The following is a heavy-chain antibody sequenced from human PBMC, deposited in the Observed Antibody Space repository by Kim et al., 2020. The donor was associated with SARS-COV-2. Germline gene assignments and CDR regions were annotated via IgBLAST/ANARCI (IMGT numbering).Heavy chain of an antibody. Sequence: GGTNYAQKFQGRVTMTRDTSISTAYMELSRLRSDDTAVYYCARRGESVDYWGQGTLVTVSS. D-gene: IGHD3-16*01. J-gene: IGHJ4*02. V-gene: IGHV1-2*02. CDR2: GGT. CDR3: ARRGESVDY.